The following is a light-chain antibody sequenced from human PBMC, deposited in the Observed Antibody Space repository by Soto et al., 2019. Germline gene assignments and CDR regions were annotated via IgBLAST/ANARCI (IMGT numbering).Light chain of an antibody. V-gene: IGKV1-39*01. Sequence: DIQMTQSPLSLSASVGDRVTITCRASQSISSHLNWYQQKPGKAPKLLIYGTSSLQHGVPSRFSGSGSGTDFTLTISSLQPEDFATYYCQQSYSTPLFTFGPGTKVEIK. CDR2: GTS. CDR1: QSISSH. J-gene: IGKJ3*01. CDR3: QQSYSTPLFT.